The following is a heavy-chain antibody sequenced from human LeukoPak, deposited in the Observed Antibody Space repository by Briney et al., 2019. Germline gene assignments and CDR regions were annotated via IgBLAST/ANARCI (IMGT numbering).Heavy chain of an antibody. Sequence: SETPSLTCAVYGGSFSGCYWSWIRQPPGKGLEWIGEINHSGSTNYNPSLKSRVTISVDTSKNQFSLKLSSVTAADTAVYYCARGPYSSGWYEARKYYFDYWGQGTLVTVSS. V-gene: IGHV4-34*01. CDR3: ARGPYSSGWYEARKYYFDY. J-gene: IGHJ4*02. CDR1: GGSFSGCY. D-gene: IGHD6-19*01. CDR2: INHSGST.